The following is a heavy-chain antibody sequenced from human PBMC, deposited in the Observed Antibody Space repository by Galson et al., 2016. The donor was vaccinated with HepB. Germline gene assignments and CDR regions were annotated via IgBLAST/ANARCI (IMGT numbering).Heavy chain of an antibody. D-gene: IGHD6-19*01. CDR1: GFSFGSYA. Sequence: SLRLSCAASGFSFGSYAMHWVRQTPAKGLEWVAVMSGDGTNKYYADSVKGRFTISRDNSKSTLYLQMSSLRADDTAVYSCAKKGYSSGKFDAFDIWGQGTVVTVSS. CDR2: MSGDGTNK. CDR3: AKKGYSSGKFDAFDI. J-gene: IGHJ3*02. V-gene: IGHV3-30*18.